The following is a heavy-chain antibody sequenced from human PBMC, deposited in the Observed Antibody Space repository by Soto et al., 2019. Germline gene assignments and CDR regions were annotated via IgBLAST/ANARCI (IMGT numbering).Heavy chain of an antibody. J-gene: IGHJ6*02. D-gene: IGHD6-6*01. CDR3: SRVASLVTLYSSSAGHYYYYGMDV. CDR2: IYYSGST. CDR1: GGSISSYY. Sequence: SETLSLTCTVSGGSISSYYWSWIRQPPGKGLEWIGYIYYSGSTNYNPSLKSRVTISVDTSKNQFSLKLSSVTAADTAVYYCSRVASLVTLYSSSAGHYYYYGMDVWGQGTTVTVSS. V-gene: IGHV4-59*01.